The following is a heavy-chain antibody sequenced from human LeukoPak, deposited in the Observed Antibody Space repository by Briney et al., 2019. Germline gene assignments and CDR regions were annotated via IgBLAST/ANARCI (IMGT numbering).Heavy chain of an antibody. CDR3: AKGAWGQQLSYYFDY. J-gene: IGHJ4*02. V-gene: IGHV3-30*18. D-gene: IGHD6-13*01. CDR2: ISYDGSNK. CDR1: GFTFSSYG. Sequence: GGSLRLSCGASGFTFSSYGMHWVRQAPGKGLEWEAVISYDGSNKYYADSVKGRFTISRDNSKNTLYLQMNSLRAEDTAVYYCAKGAWGQQLSYYFDYWGQGTLVTVSS.